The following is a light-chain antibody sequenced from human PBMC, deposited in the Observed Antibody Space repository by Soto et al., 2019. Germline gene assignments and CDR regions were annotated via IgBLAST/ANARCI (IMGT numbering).Light chain of an antibody. V-gene: IGLV2-14*01. Sequence: QSVLAQPASVSGSPGQSITISCTGTSSDVGSHNYVSWYQQHPGKAPKLMIYEVSDRPSGISSRFSGSKSGNTASLTISGLQTEDEADYYCSSYTSSSTLFGTGTKVTVL. CDR1: SSDVGSHNY. CDR2: EVS. J-gene: IGLJ1*01. CDR3: SSYTSSSTL.